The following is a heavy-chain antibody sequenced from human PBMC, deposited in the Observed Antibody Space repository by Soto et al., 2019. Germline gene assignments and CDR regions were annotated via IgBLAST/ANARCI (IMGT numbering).Heavy chain of an antibody. CDR1: GYTFTSYG. CDR2: ISAYNGNT. J-gene: IGHJ6*02. V-gene: IGHV1-18*01. CDR3: ARIYCSSTSCQGDYYYGMDV. D-gene: IGHD2-2*01. Sequence: GASVKVSCKASGYTFTSYGISWVRQAPGQGLEWMGWISAYNGNTNYAQKLQGRVTMTTDTSTSTAYMELRSLRSDDTAVYYCARIYCSSTSCQGDYYYGMDVWGQGTTVTVSS.